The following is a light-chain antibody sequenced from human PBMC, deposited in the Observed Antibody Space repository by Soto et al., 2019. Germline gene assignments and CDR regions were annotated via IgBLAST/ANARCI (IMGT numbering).Light chain of an antibody. J-gene: IGLJ3*02. V-gene: IGLV7-46*01. Sequence: QAVVTQEPSLTVSPGGTVTLTCGSSTGAVTSGHYPYWFQQKPGQAPTTLIYDTKNRHSWTPARFSGSLLGGKAALTLSGAQPEDEADYYCLLSYGSAKVFGGGTQLTVL. CDR3: LLSYGSAKV. CDR2: DTK. CDR1: TGAVTSGHY.